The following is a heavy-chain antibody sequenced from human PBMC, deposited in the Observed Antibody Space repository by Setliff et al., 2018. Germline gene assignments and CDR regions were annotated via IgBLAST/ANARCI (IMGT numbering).Heavy chain of an antibody. CDR2: IIPIFGTA. CDR1: GGTFSSYA. J-gene: IGHJ6*02. Sequence: SVKVSCKASGGTFSSYAISWVRQAPGQGLEWMGGIIPIFGTANYEQKFQGRVTITADESTSTAYMELSSLRSEDTAVYYCARDIIDPDYGDYLSFYYYGMDVWGQGTTVTVSS. CDR3: ARDIIDPDYGDYLSFYYYGMDV. D-gene: IGHD4-17*01. V-gene: IGHV1-69*13.